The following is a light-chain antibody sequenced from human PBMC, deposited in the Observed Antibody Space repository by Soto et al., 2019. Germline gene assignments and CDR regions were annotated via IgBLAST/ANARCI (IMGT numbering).Light chain of an antibody. CDR2: AAS. J-gene: IGKJ2*01. CDR1: QSITNY. Sequence: DIQMTQSPCSLSVSVGDRVTINCRTSQSITNYLNWYQQKPGKARKLLVYAASSLQSGVPSRFSGNGSGTDFTLTISSLQREDFASYYCQQSDSYPYTFGQGTKLEIK. V-gene: IGKV1-39*01. CDR3: QQSDSYPYT.